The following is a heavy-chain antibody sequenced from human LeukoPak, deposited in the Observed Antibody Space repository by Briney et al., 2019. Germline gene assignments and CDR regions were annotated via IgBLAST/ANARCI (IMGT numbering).Heavy chain of an antibody. CDR1: GYTFTGYY. D-gene: IGHD5-12*01. Sequence: ASVKVSCKASGYTFTGYYMHWVRQAPGQGLEWMGWINPNSGGTYYAQKFQGRVTMTSDTSISSAYMELSRLRSDDRAVYYCARDVIVAGLGGPYYYYYYMDVWGKGTTVTVSS. V-gene: IGHV1-2*02. CDR3: ARDVIVAGLGGPYYYYYYMDV. CDR2: INPNSGGT. J-gene: IGHJ6*03.